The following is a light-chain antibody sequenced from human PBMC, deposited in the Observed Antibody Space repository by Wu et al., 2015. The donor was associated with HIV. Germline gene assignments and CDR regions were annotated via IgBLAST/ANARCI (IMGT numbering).Light chain of an antibody. CDR2: NSS. CDR3: QQYGRYPIT. V-gene: IGKV3-20*01. CDR1: QNSRNNY. Sequence: EIVLTQSPGTLSLSPGEGATLSCRASQNSRNNYLAWYQQKPGLPPRLLIHNSSKRATGIPDRFSGGGSGTDFTLTIGRLAPEDSAVYYCQQYGRYPITFAQGTRL. J-gene: IGKJ5*01.